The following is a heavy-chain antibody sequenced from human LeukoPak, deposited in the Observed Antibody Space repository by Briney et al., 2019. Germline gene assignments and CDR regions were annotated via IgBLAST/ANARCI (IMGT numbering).Heavy chain of an antibody. CDR2: IYPGDSDT. D-gene: IGHD6-19*01. CDR3: ARHIAVADPYFDY. Sequence: KCGESLKISCKGSGYSLTSYWIGWVRQMPGKGLEWMGIIYPGDSDTRYSPSFQGQVTISADKSISTAYLQWSSLKASDTAMYYCARHIAVADPYFDYWGQGTLVTVSS. CDR1: GYSLTSYW. V-gene: IGHV5-51*01. J-gene: IGHJ4*02.